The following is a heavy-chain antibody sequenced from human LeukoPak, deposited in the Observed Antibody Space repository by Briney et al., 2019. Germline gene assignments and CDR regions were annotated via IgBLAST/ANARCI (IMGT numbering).Heavy chain of an antibody. Sequence: SETLSLTCTVSGGSISSSSYYWGWIRQPPGKGLEWIGSIYYSGSTYYNPSLKSRVTISVDTSKNQFSLKLSSVTAADTAVYYCARDRKRYGSGSSYYYGMDVWGQGTTVTVSS. D-gene: IGHD3-10*01. CDR1: GGSISSSSYY. V-gene: IGHV4-39*07. CDR3: ARDRKRYGSGSSYYYGMDV. J-gene: IGHJ6*02. CDR2: IYYSGST.